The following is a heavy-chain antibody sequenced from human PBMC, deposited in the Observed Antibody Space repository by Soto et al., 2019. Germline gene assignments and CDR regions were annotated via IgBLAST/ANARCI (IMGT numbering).Heavy chain of an antibody. CDR2: ISSSSSYI. CDR3: ARRGDILYYYGMDV. J-gene: IGHJ6*02. CDR1: GSTFSSYS. V-gene: IGHV3-21*01. D-gene: IGHD2-15*01. Sequence: PGGSLRLSCAASGSTFSSYSMNWVRQAPGKGLEWVSSISSSSSYIYYADSVKGRFTISRDNAKNSLYLQMNSLRAEDTAVYYCARRGDILYYYGMDVWGQGTTVTVSS.